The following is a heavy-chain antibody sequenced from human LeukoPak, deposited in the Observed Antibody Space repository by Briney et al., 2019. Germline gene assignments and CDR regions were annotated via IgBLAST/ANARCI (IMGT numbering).Heavy chain of an antibody. V-gene: IGHV3-48*03. CDR3: ARDRGSGGSCLFDY. J-gene: IGHJ4*02. CDR2: ISSSGSTI. Sequence: GGSLRLSCAASGFTFSSYEMNWVRQAPGKGLEWVSYISSSGSTIYYADSVKGRFTTSRDNAKNSLYLQMNSLRAEDTAVYYCARDRGSGGSCLFDYWGQGTLVTVSS. CDR1: GFTFSSYE. D-gene: IGHD2-15*01.